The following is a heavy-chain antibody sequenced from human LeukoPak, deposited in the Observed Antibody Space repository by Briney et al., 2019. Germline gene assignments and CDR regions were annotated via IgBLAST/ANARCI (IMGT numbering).Heavy chain of an antibody. V-gene: IGHV4-30-4*08. CDR1: GGSISSGGYY. J-gene: IGHJ6*02. D-gene: IGHD5-18*01. CDR2: IYYSGST. CDR3: ARDTGGGYSYGYCYYYGMDV. Sequence: SETLSLTCTVSGGSISSGGYYWSWIRQHPGKGLEWIGYIYYSGSTYYNPSLKSRVTISVDTSKNQFSLKLSSVTAADTAVYYCARDTGGGYSYGYCYYYGMDVWGQGTTVTVSS.